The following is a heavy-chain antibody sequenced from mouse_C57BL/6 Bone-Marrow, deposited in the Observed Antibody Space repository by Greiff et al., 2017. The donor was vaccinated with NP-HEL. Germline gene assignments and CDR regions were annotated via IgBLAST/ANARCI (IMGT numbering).Heavy chain of an antibody. CDR3: AKNGWLLAVAMDY. CDR1: GFSLTSYG. V-gene: IGHV2-5*01. Sequence: QVQLQQSGPGLVQPSQSLSITCTVSGFSLTSYGVHWVRQSPGKGLEWLGVIWRGGSTDYNAAFMSRLSITKDNSKGQVFFKMNSLQADDTAIYYCAKNGWLLAVAMDYWGQGTSVTVSS. CDR2: IWRGGST. J-gene: IGHJ4*01. D-gene: IGHD2-3*01.